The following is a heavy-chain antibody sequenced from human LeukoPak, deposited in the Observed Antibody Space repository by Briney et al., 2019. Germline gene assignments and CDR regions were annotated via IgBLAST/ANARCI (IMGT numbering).Heavy chain of an antibody. J-gene: IGHJ3*02. CDR3: AGGTSSWYPFDAFDI. V-gene: IGHV1-3*01. D-gene: IGHD6-13*01. Sequence: KFKGRVTITRDTSASTAYMELSSLRSEDTAVYYCAGGTSSWYPFDAFDIWGQGTMVTVSS.